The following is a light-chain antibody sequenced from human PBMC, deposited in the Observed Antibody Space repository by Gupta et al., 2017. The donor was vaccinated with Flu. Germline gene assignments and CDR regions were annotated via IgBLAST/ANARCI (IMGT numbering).Light chain of an antibody. V-gene: IGLV2-14*01. J-gene: IGLJ1*01. CDR2: EVS. CDR1: SSDLRGYNY. Sequence: TSSVTGTSSDLRGYNYVSWYQQHPGKAPKLMIYEVSNRPSGVSNRFSGSKSGNTASLTISGLQAEDEADYYCSSYTSSSTLYVFGTGTKVTVL. CDR3: SSYTSSSTLYV.